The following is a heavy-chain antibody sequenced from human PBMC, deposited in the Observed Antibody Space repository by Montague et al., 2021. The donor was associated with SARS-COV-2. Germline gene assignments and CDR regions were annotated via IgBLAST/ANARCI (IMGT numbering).Heavy chain of an antibody. CDR2: IYYTGXT. CDR3: ARISGITSWYYDY. J-gene: IGHJ4*02. Sequence: SETLSLTCTVSGGPVSSGSYYWSWIRQPLGKGLQSIGYIYYTGXTXYXXXXQSRVTISVDSSKNQFSVRLSSVTAADTAVYYCARISGITSWYYDYWGQGTLVTVSS. V-gene: IGHV4-61*01. CDR1: GGPVSSGSYY. D-gene: IGHD1-14*01.